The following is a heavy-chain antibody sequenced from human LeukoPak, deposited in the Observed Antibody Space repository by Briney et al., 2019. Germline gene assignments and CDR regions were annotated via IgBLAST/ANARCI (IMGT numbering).Heavy chain of an antibody. CDR2: ISSCGSTI. J-gene: IGHJ3*02. CDR1: GFTFSDYY. Sequence: RGSLRLSCAASGFTFSDYYMSWIRQAPGKGLEWVSYISSCGSTIYYADSVKGRFTISRDNAKNSLYLQMNSLRAEDTAVYYCARVLLWFGELTAFDIWGQGTMVTVSS. V-gene: IGHV3-11*04. CDR3: ARVLLWFGELTAFDI. D-gene: IGHD3-10*01.